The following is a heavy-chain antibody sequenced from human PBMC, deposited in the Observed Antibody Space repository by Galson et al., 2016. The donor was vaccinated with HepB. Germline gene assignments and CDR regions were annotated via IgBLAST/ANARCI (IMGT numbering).Heavy chain of an antibody. J-gene: IGHJ3*01. V-gene: IGHV3-7*01. Sequence: SLRLSCAASGFTFSNYWMSWVRQAPGKGLECVANLKQDGSYKYYVDSVMGRFTISRDNAKNSLYLQMNSLSAEDTAVYYCATGGYRGISDAFGFWGQGTMVTVSS. CDR3: ATGGYRGISDAFGF. CDR1: GFTFSNYW. D-gene: IGHD5-12*01. CDR2: LKQDGSYK.